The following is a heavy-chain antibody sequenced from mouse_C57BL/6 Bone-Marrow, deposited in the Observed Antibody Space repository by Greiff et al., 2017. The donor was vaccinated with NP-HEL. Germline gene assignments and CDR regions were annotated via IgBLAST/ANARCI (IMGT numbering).Heavy chain of an antibody. J-gene: IGHJ4*01. CDR2: IDPSDSYT. V-gene: IGHV1-59*01. CDR1: GYTFTSYW. Sequence: VQLQQPGAELVRPGTSVKLSCKASGYTFTSYWMHWVKQRPGQGLEWIGVIDPSDSYTNYNQKFKGKATLTVDTSSSTAYMQLSSLTSEDSAVYYCARRGVGALDYWGQGTSVTVSS. CDR3: ARRGVGALDY.